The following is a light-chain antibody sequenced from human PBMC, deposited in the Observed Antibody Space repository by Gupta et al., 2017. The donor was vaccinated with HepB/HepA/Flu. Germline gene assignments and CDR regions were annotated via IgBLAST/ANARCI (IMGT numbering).Light chain of an antibody. V-gene: IGKV3-11*01. CDR3: QQRSSWVT. CDR1: QSVSSY. CDR2: DAS. Sequence: DIVLTQSPATLSLSPGERANLSCRASQSVSSYLAWYQQKPGQAPRLLIFDASNRATGIPARFSGSGSGTDFTLTISSLEPEDSAVYYCQQRSSWVTFGQGTRLDIK. J-gene: IGKJ5*01.